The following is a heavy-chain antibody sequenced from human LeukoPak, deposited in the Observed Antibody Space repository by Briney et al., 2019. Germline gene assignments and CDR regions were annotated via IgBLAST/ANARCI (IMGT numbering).Heavy chain of an antibody. CDR1: GFTFTNNF. D-gene: IGHD5-24*01. CDR2: IKQDGSET. Sequence: GGSLRLSCAASGFTFTNNFMSWVRQVPGKGLEWVANIKQDGSETTYADSVRGRYTIFRDNAKNSLYLQMNSLRAEDTAVYFCATAPGGYNFDLSWGRGTLVTVSS. J-gene: IGHJ4*02. CDR3: ATAPGGYNFDLS. V-gene: IGHV3-7*03.